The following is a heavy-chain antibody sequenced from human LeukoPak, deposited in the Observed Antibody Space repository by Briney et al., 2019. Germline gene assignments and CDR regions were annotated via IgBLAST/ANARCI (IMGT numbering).Heavy chain of an antibody. Sequence: SETLSLTCAVYGGSFSGYYWSWIRQPPGKGLEWIGEINHSGSTNYNPSLKSRVTISVDTSKNQFSLKLSSVTAADTAVYYCARAKGNIVVVPAAIRGNYYYYYMDVWGKGTTVTVSS. CDR1: GGSFSGYY. V-gene: IGHV4-34*01. J-gene: IGHJ6*03. CDR2: INHSGST. CDR3: ARAKGNIVVVPAAIRGNYYYYYMDV. D-gene: IGHD2-2*02.